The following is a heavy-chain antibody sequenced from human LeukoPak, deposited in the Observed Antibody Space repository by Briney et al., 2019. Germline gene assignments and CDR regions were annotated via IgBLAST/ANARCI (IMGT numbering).Heavy chain of an antibody. V-gene: IGHV5-51*01. J-gene: IGHJ4*02. CDR2: IYPGDSDT. CDR1: GYSFTSYW. Sequence: GESLKISCKGSGYSFTSYWIGWVRQMPGKGLEWMGIIYPGDSDTKYSPSFQGQVTISADKSISTAYLQWSSLKASDTATYYCARRSGYSSSWYEEAEYYFDYWGQGTLVTVSS. CDR3: ARRSGYSSSWYEEAEYYFDY. D-gene: IGHD6-13*01.